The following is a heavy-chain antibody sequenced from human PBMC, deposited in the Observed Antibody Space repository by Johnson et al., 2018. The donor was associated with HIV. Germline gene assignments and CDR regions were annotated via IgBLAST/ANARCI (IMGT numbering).Heavy chain of an antibody. V-gene: IGHV3-64*01. CDR3: AKDDNLGVWYSDAFDV. D-gene: IGHD6-19*01. CDR2: ISSNGGST. Sequence: GGVVQPGRSLRLSCAASGFTFSSYAMHWVRQAPGKGLEYVSAISSNGGSTYYANSVKGRFTMSRDNSKNTLYLQMKSLRPEDTSIYYCAKDDNLGVWYSDAFDVWGQGTVVTVSS. CDR1: GFTFSSYA. J-gene: IGHJ3*01.